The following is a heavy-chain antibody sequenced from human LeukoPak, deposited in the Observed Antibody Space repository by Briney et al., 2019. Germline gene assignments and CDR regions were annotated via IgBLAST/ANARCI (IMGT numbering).Heavy chain of an antibody. CDR1: GFTFSDYY. CDR2: ISYDGSNK. D-gene: IGHD3-10*01. Sequence: GGSLRLSCAASGFTFSDYYMSWIRQAPGKGLEWVAVISYDGSNKYYADSVKGRFPISRDNSKNTLYLQMNSLRAEDTAVYYCAKDRMVRGVMDYWGQGTLVTVSS. CDR3: AKDRMVRGVMDY. J-gene: IGHJ4*02. V-gene: IGHV3-30*18.